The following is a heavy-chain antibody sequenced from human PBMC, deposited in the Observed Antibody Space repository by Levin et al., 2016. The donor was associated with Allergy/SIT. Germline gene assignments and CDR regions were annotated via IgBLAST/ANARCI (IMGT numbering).Heavy chain of an antibody. Sequence: SVKVSCKASGGTFSSYAISWVRQAPGQELEWMGGIIPIFGTANYAQKFQGRVTITADESTSTAYMELSSLRSEDTAVYYCARGKDQLWDYYGMDVWGQGTTVTVSS. CDR2: IIPIFGTA. V-gene: IGHV1-69*13. CDR1: GGTFSSYA. D-gene: IGHD2-2*01. CDR3: ARGKDQLWDYYGMDV. J-gene: IGHJ6*02.